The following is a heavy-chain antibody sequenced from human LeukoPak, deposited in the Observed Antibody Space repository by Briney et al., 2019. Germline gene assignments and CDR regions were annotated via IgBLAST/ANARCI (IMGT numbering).Heavy chain of an antibody. D-gene: IGHD1-7*01. V-gene: IGHV4-4*07. CDR1: GGSINTYY. J-gene: IGHJ4*02. Sequence: SETLSLTCTVSGGSINTYYWSWIRQPTGKRLEWIGRISKSGSTNYNPSLKSRVTMSIDTSKNQFSLILTSVTAADTAVYYCARDVDWNYADYWGQGSLVTVSS. CDR3: ARDVDWNYADY. CDR2: ISKSGST.